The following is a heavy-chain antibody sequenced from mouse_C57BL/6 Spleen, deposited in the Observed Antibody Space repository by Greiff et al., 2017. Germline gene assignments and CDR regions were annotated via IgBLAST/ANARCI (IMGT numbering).Heavy chain of an antibody. CDR3: ARSRDGYLLVY. V-gene: IGHV14-2*01. CDR2: IDPENGET. D-gene: IGHD2-3*01. CDR1: GFNIKDYY. J-gene: IGHJ2*01. Sequence: EVQLQQSGAELVKPGASVKLSCTASGFNIKDYYMHWVKQRPEQGLEWIGRIDPENGETKYAPKFQGKATLTADTSSNTAYLQLSSLTSEDTDVYYCARSRDGYLLVYWGQGTTLTVSS.